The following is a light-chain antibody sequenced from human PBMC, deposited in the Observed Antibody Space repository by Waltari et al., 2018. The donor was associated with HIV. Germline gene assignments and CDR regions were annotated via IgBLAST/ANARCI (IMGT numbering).Light chain of an antibody. J-gene: IGKJ2*01. CDR1: QTINNN. V-gene: IGKV3-15*01. Sequence: EKVMTQSPAPLSVSPGERATLSCRASQTINNNLAWYQQKPGQAPQLLIYGASTRAAGVPARFSGSGSGTEFTLTITSLQSEDLAIYYCQQYNNWPQTFGQGTKVEIK. CDR3: QQYNNWPQT. CDR2: GAS.